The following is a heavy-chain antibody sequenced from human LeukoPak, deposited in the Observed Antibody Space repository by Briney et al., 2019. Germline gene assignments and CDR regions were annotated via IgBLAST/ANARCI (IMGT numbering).Heavy chain of an antibody. J-gene: IGHJ4*02. CDR1: GYSLTSYP. CDR2: INTETQKP. V-gene: IGHV7-4-1*02. D-gene: IGHD1-26*01. CDR3: ARDPSGSGSASDY. Sequence: GASVKVSCKASGYSLTSYPVNWVRQAPGPGLEWMGWINTETQKPTYAQGFTGRFVFSLDTSLSTAYLQISNLKAEDTAIYYCARDPSGSGSASDYWGQGTLVTVSP.